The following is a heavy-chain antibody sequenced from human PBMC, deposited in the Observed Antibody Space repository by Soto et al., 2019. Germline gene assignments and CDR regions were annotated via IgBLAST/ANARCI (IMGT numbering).Heavy chain of an antibody. V-gene: IGHV5-51*01. J-gene: IGHJ4*02. CDR3: ARPSGYYYGSGSPYYFDY. CDR2: IYPGDSDT. D-gene: IGHD3-10*01. Sequence: GESLKISCKGSGYSFTSYWIGWVRQMPGKGLEWMGIIYPGDSDTRYSPSFQGQVTISADKSISTAYLQWSSLKASDTAIYYCARPSGYYYGSGSPYYFDYWGQGTLVTVSS. CDR1: GYSFTSYW.